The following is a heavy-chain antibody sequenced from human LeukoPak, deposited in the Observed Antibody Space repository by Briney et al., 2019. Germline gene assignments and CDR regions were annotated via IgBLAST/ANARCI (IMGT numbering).Heavy chain of an antibody. CDR2: ISSSSSTI. CDR3: ANYGEIDDT. CDR1: GLTFSSYS. V-gene: IGHV3-48*01. J-gene: IGHJ4*02. Sequence: PGGSLRLSGAASGLTFSSYSMNWVRQAPGKGLEWVSYISSSSSTIYYADSVKGRFTISRDNAKNSLYLQMNSLRAEDTAVYYCANYGEIDDTWGQGTLVTVSS. D-gene: IGHD4-17*01.